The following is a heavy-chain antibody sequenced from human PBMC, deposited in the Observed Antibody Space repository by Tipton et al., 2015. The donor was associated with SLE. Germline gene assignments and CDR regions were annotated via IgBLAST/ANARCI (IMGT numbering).Heavy chain of an antibody. CDR2: IYPADSDI. V-gene: IGHV5-51*03. CDR3: ARLDNFWSRFDP. D-gene: IGHD3-3*01. J-gene: IGHJ5*02. Sequence: QLVQSGAEVKKPGDSLKISCKGSGYSFTTSWIAWVRQMPGKGLEWMGIIYPADSDIRYSLSFQGQITISADKSINTAYLQWRSLGASDNAMYYCARLDNFWSRFDPWGQGTLVTVSS. CDR1: GYSFTTSW.